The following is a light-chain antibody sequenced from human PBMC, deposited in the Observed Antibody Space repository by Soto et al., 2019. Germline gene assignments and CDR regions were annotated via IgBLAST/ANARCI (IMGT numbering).Light chain of an antibody. V-gene: IGLV2-14*03. CDR1: SSDVGSYNF. CDR2: DVT. J-gene: IGLJ2*01. Sequence: QSALTQPASVSGSPGQSITISCTGTSSDVGSYNFVSWYQQHPGKAPKLMIYDVTNRPSGVSNRFSGSKSDNTASLTISGLQAEDEADYYCSSYTSSQTLAVFGGGTKLTVL. CDR3: SSYTSSQTLAV.